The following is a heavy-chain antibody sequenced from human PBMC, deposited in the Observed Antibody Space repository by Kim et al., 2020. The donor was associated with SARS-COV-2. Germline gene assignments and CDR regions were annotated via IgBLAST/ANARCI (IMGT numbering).Heavy chain of an antibody. CDR3: ARGWFGKNYFDF. CDR2: INAGNDHT. J-gene: IGHJ4*02. CDR1: GCIFTNYD. Sequence: ASVKVSCKASGCIFTNYDIHWVRQAPGKRLEWMGWINAGNDHTKYSQKFQGRVTFTRDTSASTVYMELTGLRSEDTAVYYCARGWFGKNYFDFWGQGTQVTVST. V-gene: IGHV1-3*01. D-gene: IGHD3-10*01.